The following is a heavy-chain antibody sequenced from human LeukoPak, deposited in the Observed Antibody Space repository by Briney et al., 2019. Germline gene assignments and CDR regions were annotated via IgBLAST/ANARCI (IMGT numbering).Heavy chain of an antibody. CDR3: ARSSGWSTSFDY. J-gene: IGHJ4*02. CDR1: GFTFSSYS. D-gene: IGHD6-19*01. V-gene: IGHV3-21*01. CDR2: ISSSSSYI. Sequence: GGSLRLSCAASGFTFSSYSMNWVRQAPGKGLEWVSSISSSSSYIYYADSVKGRFTISRDNAKNSLYLQMNSLRAEDTAVYYCARSSGWSTSFDYWGQGTLVTVSS.